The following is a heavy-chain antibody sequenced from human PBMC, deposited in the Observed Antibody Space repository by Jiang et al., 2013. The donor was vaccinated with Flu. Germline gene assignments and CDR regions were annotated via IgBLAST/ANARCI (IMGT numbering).Heavy chain of an antibody. V-gene: IGHV4-34*01. D-gene: IGHD6-13*01. CDR2: VTHSGTT. CDR1: GGSFSDYY. Sequence: GLVKPSETLSLTCAVYGGSFSDYYWTWIRQPPGKGLEWIGEVTHSGTTNYNPSLKSRVTISVDTSKNQFSLKLSSVTAADTAVYYCARRSAGIAAAGNDYWGQGTLVTVSS. J-gene: IGHJ4*02. CDR3: ARRSAGIAAAGNDY.